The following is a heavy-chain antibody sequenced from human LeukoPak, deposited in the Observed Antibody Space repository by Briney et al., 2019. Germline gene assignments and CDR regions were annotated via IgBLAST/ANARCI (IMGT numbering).Heavy chain of an antibody. Sequence: PSETLSLTCAVYGGSFSGYYWSWIRQPPGKGLEWIGEINHSGSTNYNPSLKSRVTISVDTSKNQFSLKLSSVTAADTAVYYCASPIAAAGRGIAFDIWGQGTMVTVSS. CDR1: GGSFSGYY. J-gene: IGHJ3*02. D-gene: IGHD6-13*01. CDR3: ASPIAAAGRGIAFDI. V-gene: IGHV4-34*01. CDR2: INHSGST.